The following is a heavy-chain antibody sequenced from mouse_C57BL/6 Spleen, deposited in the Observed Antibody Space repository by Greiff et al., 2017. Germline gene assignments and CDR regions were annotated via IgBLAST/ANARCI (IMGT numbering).Heavy chain of an antibody. Sequence: QVKLQQSGPGLVQPSQSLSITCTVSGFSLTSYGLHWVRQSPGKGLEWLGVIWSGGSTDYNAAFISRLSISKDNSKSKVFFKMNMLQADDTAIYYCARNLIYDEVFYYAMDDWCQGTSVTVSS. J-gene: IGHJ4*01. V-gene: IGHV2-2*01. CDR2: IWSGGST. CDR1: GFSLTSYG. D-gene: IGHD2-3*01. CDR3: ARNLIYDEVFYYAMDD.